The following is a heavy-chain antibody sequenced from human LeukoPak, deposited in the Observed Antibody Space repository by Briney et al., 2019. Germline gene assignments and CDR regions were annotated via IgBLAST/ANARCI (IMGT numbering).Heavy chain of an antibody. J-gene: IGHJ6*03. D-gene: IGHD3/OR15-3a*01. Sequence: PGGSLRLSCAASGFTFSSYWMHWVRQAPGKGLVWVSRINTDGSSTSYADSVKGRFTISRDNAKNTPYLQMNSLRAEDTAVYYCAVATDFSVYYYYMDVWGKGTTVTVSS. CDR1: GFTFSSYW. CDR2: INTDGSST. CDR3: AVATDFSVYYYYMDV. V-gene: IGHV3-74*01.